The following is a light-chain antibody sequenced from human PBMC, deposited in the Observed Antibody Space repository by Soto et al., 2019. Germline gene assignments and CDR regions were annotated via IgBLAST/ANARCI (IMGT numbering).Light chain of an antibody. CDR1: QGISNY. CDR2: VAS. V-gene: IGKV1-27*01. CDR3: QQYNSAPWT. Sequence: DIQMTQSPSSLSASVGDRVTITCRASQGISNYLAWYQQQPGKVPKLLIYVASTLQSGVPSLFTASGSGTDFTLTISSLKPEDVATSYCQQYNSAPWTFGQGTKVEIK. J-gene: IGKJ1*01.